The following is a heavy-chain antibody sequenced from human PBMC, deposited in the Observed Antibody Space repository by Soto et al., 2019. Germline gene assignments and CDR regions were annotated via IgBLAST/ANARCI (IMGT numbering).Heavy chain of an antibody. CDR1: GGSISSSSYY. D-gene: IGHD2-2*02. CDR3: ARDIVVVPAAIKPGASRYYYYMDV. CDR2: IYYSGST. V-gene: IGHV4-39*02. J-gene: IGHJ6*03. Sequence: SETLSLTCTVSGGSISSSSYYWGWIRQPPGKGLEWIGSIYYSGSTYYNPSLKSRVTISVDTSKNQFSLKLSSVTAADTAVYYCARDIVVVPAAIKPGASRYYYYMDVWGKGTTVTVSS.